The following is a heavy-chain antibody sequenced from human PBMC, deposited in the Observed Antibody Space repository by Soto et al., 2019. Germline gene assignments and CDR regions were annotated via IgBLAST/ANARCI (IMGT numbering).Heavy chain of an antibody. J-gene: IGHJ4*02. V-gene: IGHV4-59*01. Sequence: SETLSLTCTVSGGSISSYYWSWIRQPPGKGLEWIGYIYYSGSTNYNPSLKSRVTISVDTSRNQFSLKLSSVTAADTAVYYCARTYYYGSGSLYYFDYWGQGTLVTVSS. CDR2: IYYSGST. CDR1: GGSISSYY. CDR3: ARTYYYGSGSLYYFDY. D-gene: IGHD3-10*01.